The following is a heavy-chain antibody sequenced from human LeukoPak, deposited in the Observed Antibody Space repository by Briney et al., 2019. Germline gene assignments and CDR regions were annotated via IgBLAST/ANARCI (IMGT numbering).Heavy chain of an antibody. CDR1: SGSISSYY. V-gene: IGHV4-59*08. D-gene: IGHD3-16*02. Sequence: PSETLSLTCTVSSGSISSYYWSWIRQPPGKGLEWIGYIYYSGSTNYNPSLKSRVTISVDTSKNQFSLKLSSVTAADTAVYYCARVYYDYVWGSYPTGFDYWGQGTLVTVSS. CDR2: IYYSGST. CDR3: ARVYYDYVWGSYPTGFDY. J-gene: IGHJ4*02.